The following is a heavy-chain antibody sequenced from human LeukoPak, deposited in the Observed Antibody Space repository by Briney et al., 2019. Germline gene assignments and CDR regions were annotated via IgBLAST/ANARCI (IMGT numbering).Heavy chain of an antibody. Sequence: GGSLRLSCAASGFSFSTYAMSWVRQAPGKGLEWVSGVNGNGGSTSYADSVKGRFTIFRDNSKNTVYLQMNSLRVEDTAVYYCAKSLYGGCDYWGQGTMVTVSS. CDR2: VNGNGGST. CDR1: GFSFSTYA. CDR3: AKSLYGGCDY. D-gene: IGHD3-16*02. J-gene: IGHJ4*02. V-gene: IGHV3-23*01.